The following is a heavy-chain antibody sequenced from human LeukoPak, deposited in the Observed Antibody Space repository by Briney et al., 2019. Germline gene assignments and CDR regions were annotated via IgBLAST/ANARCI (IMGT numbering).Heavy chain of an antibody. Sequence: ASVTVSCQASGYTFTGYYMHWVRQAPGQGLEWMGWINPNSGGTNYAQKFQGRVTMTRDTSISTAYMELSRLRSDDTAVYYCARGPASGYDYRIGPNYYGMDVWGQGTTVTVSS. V-gene: IGHV1-2*02. D-gene: IGHD5-12*01. CDR2: INPNSGGT. CDR1: GYTFTGYY. CDR3: ARGPASGYDYRIGPNYYGMDV. J-gene: IGHJ6*02.